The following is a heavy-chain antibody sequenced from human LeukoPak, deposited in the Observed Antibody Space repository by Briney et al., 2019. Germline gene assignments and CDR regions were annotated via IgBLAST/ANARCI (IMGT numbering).Heavy chain of an antibody. J-gene: IGHJ4*02. Sequence: GGSLRLSCAASGFTFSSYEMNWVRQAPGKGLEWVSYISSSGSTIYYADSVKGRFTISRDNAKNSLYLQMNSLRAEDTAVYYCARPDGSSGNDYWGQGTLVTVSS. CDR1: GFTFSSYE. V-gene: IGHV3-48*03. CDR3: ARPDGSSGNDY. D-gene: IGHD6-19*01. CDR2: ISSSGSTI.